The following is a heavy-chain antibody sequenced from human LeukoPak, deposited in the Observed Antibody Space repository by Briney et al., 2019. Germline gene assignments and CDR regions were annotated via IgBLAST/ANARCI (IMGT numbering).Heavy chain of an antibody. V-gene: IGHV4-39*07. D-gene: IGHD5-24*01. Sequence: PSGTLSLTCRVSGESITTRHYYWGWLRQPPGKGREGIGSIYYGDATSYNPSLMSRGTITIDTSSNHFSLRLTSVTAADTAVYYCAKGGDSYKVGNYWGQGPLVTVSS. J-gene: IGHJ4*02. CDR3: AKGGDSYKVGNY. CDR1: GESITTRHYY. CDR2: IYYGDAT.